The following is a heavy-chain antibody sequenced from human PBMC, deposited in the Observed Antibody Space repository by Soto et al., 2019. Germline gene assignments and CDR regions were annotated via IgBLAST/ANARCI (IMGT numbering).Heavy chain of an antibody. J-gene: IGHJ4*02. D-gene: IGHD5-12*01. V-gene: IGHV3-7*01. Sequence: EVQLVESGGGLVQPGGSLRLSCAASGFTFSSYWMSWVRQAPGKGLEWVANIKQDGSEKYYVDSVKGRFTISRDNAKNSLYLQMKSLRAEDTAVYYCARYFGNSGYDWIDYWGQGTLVTVSS. CDR1: GFTFSSYW. CDR3: ARYFGNSGYDWIDY. CDR2: IKQDGSEK.